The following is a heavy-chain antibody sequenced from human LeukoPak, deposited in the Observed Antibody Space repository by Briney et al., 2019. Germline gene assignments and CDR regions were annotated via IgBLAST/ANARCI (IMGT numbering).Heavy chain of an antibody. Sequence: PGGSLRLSCAASGFTFSSYAMSWVRQAPGKGLEWVSAISGSGGGTYYADSVKGRFTISRDNSKNTLYLQMNSLRAEDTAVYYCAKDHGSMIVVVITPFDYWGQGTLVTVSS. CDR3: AKDHGSMIVVVITPFDY. D-gene: IGHD3-22*01. CDR2: ISGSGGGT. CDR1: GFTFSSYA. V-gene: IGHV3-23*01. J-gene: IGHJ4*02.